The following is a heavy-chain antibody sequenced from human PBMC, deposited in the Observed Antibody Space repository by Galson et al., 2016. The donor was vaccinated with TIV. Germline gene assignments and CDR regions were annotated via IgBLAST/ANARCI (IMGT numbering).Heavy chain of an antibody. CDR3: AKDRNTAIDTYYYYYGMDV. D-gene: IGHD5-18*01. CDR2: IIPLFSTA. Sequence: SVKVSCKASGGSFSSYVIRWVRQAPGQGLEWMGRIIPLFSTANYAEKFQGRVTITADESTSTAYMELSSLRSEDTAIYYCAKDRNTAIDTYYYYYGMDVWGQGTTVTVSS. CDR1: GGSFSSYV. V-gene: IGHV1-69*13. J-gene: IGHJ6*02.